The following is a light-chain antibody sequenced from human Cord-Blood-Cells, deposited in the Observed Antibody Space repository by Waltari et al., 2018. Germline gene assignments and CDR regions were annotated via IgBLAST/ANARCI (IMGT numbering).Light chain of an antibody. CDR2: EVS. CDR1: SSDVGGYNY. CDR3: SSYAGSNNLV. J-gene: IGLJ2*01. V-gene: IGLV2-8*01. Sequence: QSALTQPPSASGSPGQSVTLSCTGTSSDVGGYNYVSWYQQHPGKAPKLIIYEVSKRPSGVPERFSGSKSGNTASLTVSGLQAEDEADYYCSSYAGSNNLVFGGGTKLTVL.